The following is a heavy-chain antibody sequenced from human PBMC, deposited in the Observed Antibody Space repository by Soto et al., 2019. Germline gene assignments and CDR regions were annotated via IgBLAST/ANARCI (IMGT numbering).Heavy chain of an antibody. V-gene: IGHV4-4*02. J-gene: IGHJ3*02. CDR1: SGSISSSNW. D-gene: IGHD4-17*01. CDR2: IYHSGST. CDR3: ARAGSLTDYGDYESNAFDI. Sequence: QVQLQESGPGLVKPSGTLSLTCAVSSGSISSSNWWSWVRQPPGKGLEWIGEIYHSGSTNYNPSLKSRVTISVDKSKNQFSLKLSSVTAADTAVYYCARAGSLTDYGDYESNAFDIWGQGTMVTVSS.